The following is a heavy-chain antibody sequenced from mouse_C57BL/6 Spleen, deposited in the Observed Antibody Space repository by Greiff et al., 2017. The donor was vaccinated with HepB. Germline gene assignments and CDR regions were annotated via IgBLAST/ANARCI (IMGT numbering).Heavy chain of an antibody. Sequence: LQQSGAELVRPGASVKMSCKASGYTFTSYNMHWVKQTPRQGLEWIGAIYPGNGDTSYNQKFKGKATLTVDKSSSPAYMQLRSLTSEDSAVYFCARGGLYDHEAWFAYWGQGTLVTVSA. D-gene: IGHD2-4*01. CDR1: GYTFTSYN. CDR3: ARGGLYDHEAWFAY. J-gene: IGHJ3*01. CDR2: IYPGNGDT. V-gene: IGHV1-12*01.